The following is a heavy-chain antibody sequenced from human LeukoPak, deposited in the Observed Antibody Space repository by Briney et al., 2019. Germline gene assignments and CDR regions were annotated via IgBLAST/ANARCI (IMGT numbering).Heavy chain of an antibody. D-gene: IGHD3-10*01. CDR1: GFTVSSNY. Sequence: GGSLRLSCAASGFTVSSNYMNWVRQAPGKGLEWVSLIYSAGHTFYADSVKGRFTISRDNTKNTLYLQMNSLRAEDTAVYYCAKADGSGSLDYWGQGTLVTVSS. CDR2: IYSAGHT. V-gene: IGHV3-53*01. J-gene: IGHJ4*02. CDR3: AKADGSGSLDY.